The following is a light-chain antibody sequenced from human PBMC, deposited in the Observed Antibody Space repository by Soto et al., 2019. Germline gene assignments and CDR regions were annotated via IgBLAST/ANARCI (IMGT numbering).Light chain of an antibody. V-gene: IGKV1-5*03. CDR1: QSISNW. CDR2: TAS. J-gene: IGKJ4*02. Sequence: DIQRTQSPSTLSASIGDTVTITCRASQSISNWLAWYQQRPGEVPSLLIHTASHLDSGVSSRFNGSGSGTDFTLTVSTLQPDDFATYYCQQYNSYPLTFGGGTRVEIK. CDR3: QQYNSYPLT.